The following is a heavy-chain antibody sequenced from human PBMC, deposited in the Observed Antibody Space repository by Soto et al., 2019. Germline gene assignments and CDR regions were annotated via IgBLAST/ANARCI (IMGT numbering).Heavy chain of an antibody. CDR3: ARGDREDIAVVIGVRPGEYGVDV. D-gene: IGHD2-15*01. CDR2: ISYDGGNK. Sequence: QVQLVESGGGVVQPGRSLRLYCAASGFTFRNYAMHWVRQAPGKGLECVAVISYDGGNKFYRDYVKGRFTISRDNSKNTLYLQINSLRYEDTAVYYCARGDREDIAVVIGVRPGEYGVDVWGQGTTVTVSS. J-gene: IGHJ6*02. V-gene: IGHV3-30-3*01. CDR1: GFTFRNYA.